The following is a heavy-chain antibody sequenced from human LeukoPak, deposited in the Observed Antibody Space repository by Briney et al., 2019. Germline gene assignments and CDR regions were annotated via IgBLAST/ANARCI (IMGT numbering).Heavy chain of an antibody. CDR3: ARGGTYSYHYFVY. CDR1: GFTFRSYW. V-gene: IGHV3-7*05. CDR2: IKQDGSEK. Sequence: GGSLRLSCVASGFTFRSYWMNWVRQAPGKGLEWVANIKQDGSEKYYVDSVKGRFTISRDNAKSSLYLQMNSLRAEDTAVYYCARGGTYSYHYFVYWGQGTLVTVSS. D-gene: IGHD1-26*01. J-gene: IGHJ4*02.